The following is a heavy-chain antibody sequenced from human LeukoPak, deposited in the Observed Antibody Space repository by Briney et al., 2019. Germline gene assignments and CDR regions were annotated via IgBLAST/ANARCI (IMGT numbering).Heavy chain of an antibody. CDR3: ARAPRTDYYDSSGYYYAF. D-gene: IGHD3-22*01. J-gene: IGHJ4*02. V-gene: IGHV1-2*02. CDR2: INPNSGGT. CDR1: GYTFTGYY. Sequence: ASVKVSCKASGYTFTGYYMHWVRQAPGQGLEWMGWINPNSGGTNYAQKFQGRVTMTRDTSISTAYMELSRLRSDDTAVYYCARAPRTDYYDSSGYYYAFWGQGTLVTVSS.